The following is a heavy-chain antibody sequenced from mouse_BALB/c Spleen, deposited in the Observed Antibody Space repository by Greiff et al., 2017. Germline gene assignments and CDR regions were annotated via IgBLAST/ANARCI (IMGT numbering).Heavy chain of an antibody. Sequence: VKVVESGPGLVAPSQSLSITCTVSGFSLTGYGVNWVRQPPGKGLEWLGMIWGDGSTDYNSALKSRLSISKDNSKSQVFLKMNSLQTDDTARYYCAREGYYGSSSYWYFDVWGAGTTVTVSS. D-gene: IGHD1-1*01. J-gene: IGHJ1*01. CDR2: IWGDGST. V-gene: IGHV2-6-7*01. CDR1: GFSLTGYG. CDR3: AREGYYGSSSYWYFDV.